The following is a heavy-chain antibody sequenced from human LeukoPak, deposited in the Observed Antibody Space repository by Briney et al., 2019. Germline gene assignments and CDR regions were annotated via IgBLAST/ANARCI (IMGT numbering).Heavy chain of an antibody. V-gene: IGHV1-18*01. D-gene: IGHD3-10*01. CDR2: ISAYNGNT. J-gene: IGHJ4*02. Sequence: ASVKVSCKASGYTFTSYGISWVRQAPGQGLERMGWISAYNGNTNYAQKLQGRVTMTTDTSTSTAYMELRSLRSDDTAVYYCARRHNYYGSGSYLDYWGQGTLVTVSS. CDR3: ARRHNYYGSGSYLDY. CDR1: GYTFTSYG.